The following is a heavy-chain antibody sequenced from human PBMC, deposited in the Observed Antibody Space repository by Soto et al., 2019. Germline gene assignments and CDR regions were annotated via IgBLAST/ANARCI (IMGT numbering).Heavy chain of an antibody. CDR3: ARARLSNGDPNIYFFDGRDV. J-gene: IGHJ6*02. D-gene: IGHD3-10*01. CDR1: GDMFRNSA. V-gene: IGHV1-69*06. Sequence: QVQLVQSGAEVKRPGSSVKVSCKASGDMFRNSAFTWVRQAPGQGLGWMGGIIPLFRKTNVAQKFQGRVTFTEDRATSSLYMAVSSLTSEDTAVYSCARARLSNGDPNIYFFDGRDVWGQGTTITVSS. CDR2: IIPLFRKT.